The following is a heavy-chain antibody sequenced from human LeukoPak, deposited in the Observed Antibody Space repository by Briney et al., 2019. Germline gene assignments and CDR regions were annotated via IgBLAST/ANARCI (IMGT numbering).Heavy chain of an antibody. Sequence: PGGSLRLSCAASGFTFDDYGMSWVRQAPGKGLEWVSGINWNGGSTGYADSVKGRFTISRDNAKNSLYLQMNSLRAEDTALYHCARGLRFSSGLSENAFDIWGQGTMVTVSS. CDR2: INWNGGST. V-gene: IGHV3-20*01. J-gene: IGHJ3*02. CDR3: ARGLRFSSGLSENAFDI. D-gene: IGHD6-19*01. CDR1: GFTFDDYG.